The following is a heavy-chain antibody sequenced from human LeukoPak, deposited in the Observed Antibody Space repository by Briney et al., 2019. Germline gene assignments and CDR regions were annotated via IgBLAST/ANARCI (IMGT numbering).Heavy chain of an antibody. Sequence: GGSLRLSCAASGFTFSSYSMNWVRQAPGKGLEWVSSISSSSSYIYYADSVKGRFTISRDNAKNSLYLQMNGLRAEDTAVYYCARVKGDGLAAPFDYWGQGTLVTVSS. CDR2: ISSSSSYI. J-gene: IGHJ4*02. CDR1: GFTFSSYS. V-gene: IGHV3-21*01. CDR3: ARVKGDGLAAPFDY. D-gene: IGHD2-15*01.